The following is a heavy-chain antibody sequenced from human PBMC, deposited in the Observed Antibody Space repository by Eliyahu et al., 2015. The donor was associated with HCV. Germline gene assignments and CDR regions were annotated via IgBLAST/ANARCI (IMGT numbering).Heavy chain of an antibody. J-gene: IGHJ4*02. Sequence: EVQLLESGGGLVQPGGSLRLSCAASGFSFSNYAMSWVRQTPDKGLEWVSAIGGTIGTTYYAVSVKGRFTISRDNSRNTVYLQMKRLRAEDTAIYFCAKETLDYPRSLDYWGQGTRVTVSS. CDR3: AKETLDYPRSLDY. CDR2: IGGTIGTT. D-gene: IGHD4/OR15-4a*01. V-gene: IGHV3-23*01. CDR1: GFSFSNYA.